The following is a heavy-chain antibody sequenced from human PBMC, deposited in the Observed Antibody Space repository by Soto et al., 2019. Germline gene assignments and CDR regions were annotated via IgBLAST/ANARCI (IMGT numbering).Heavy chain of an antibody. J-gene: IGHJ4*02. V-gene: IGHV4-31*03. CDR3: ASDMGMYYYDSSGAFDY. Sequence: QVQLQESGPGLVKPSQTLSLTCTVSGGSISSGGYYWSWIRQHPGKGLAWIGYIYYSGSTYYNPSLKSRVTISVDTSKNQCSLKLSSVTAADTAVYYCASDMGMYYYDSSGAFDYWGQGTLVTVSS. CDR1: GGSISSGGYY. CDR2: IYYSGST. D-gene: IGHD3-22*01.